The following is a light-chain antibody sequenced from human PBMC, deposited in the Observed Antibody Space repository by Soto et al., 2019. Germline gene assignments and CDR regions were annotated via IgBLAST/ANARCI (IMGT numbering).Light chain of an antibody. Sequence: QSALTQPASVSGSPGQSITISCAGTSRDVGGYDYVSWYQHHPGKAPKLMIYDVSNRPSGVSNRFSGSKSGNTASLTISGLQAEDEAEYYCSSYTGSATLYVFGTGTKLTVL. J-gene: IGLJ1*01. CDR1: SRDVGGYDY. CDR2: DVS. CDR3: SSYTGSATLYV. V-gene: IGLV2-14*01.